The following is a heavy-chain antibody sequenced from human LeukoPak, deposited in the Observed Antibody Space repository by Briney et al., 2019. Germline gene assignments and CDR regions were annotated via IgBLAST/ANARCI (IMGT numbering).Heavy chain of an antibody. CDR2: ISGSGGST. Sequence: GGSLRLSCAASGFTFSSYAMSWVRQAPGKGLGWVSAISGSGGSTYYADSVKGRFTISRDNSKNTLYQQMNSLRAEDTAVYYCAKDLVPAAIEGLDYWGQGTLVTVSS. V-gene: IGHV3-23*01. D-gene: IGHD2-2*02. J-gene: IGHJ4*02. CDR3: AKDLVPAAIEGLDY. CDR1: GFTFSSYA.